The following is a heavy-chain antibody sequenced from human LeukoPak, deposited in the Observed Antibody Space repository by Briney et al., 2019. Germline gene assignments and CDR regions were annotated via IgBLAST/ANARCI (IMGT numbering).Heavy chain of an antibody. CDR1: GGSISSGGYY. J-gene: IGHJ4*02. V-gene: IGHV4-31*03. D-gene: IGHD3-22*01. CDR2: IYYSGST. Sequence: SQTLSLTCTVSGGSISSGGYYWSWIRQHPGKGLEWIGYIYYSGSTYYNPSLKSRVTISVDTSKNQFSLKLSSVTAADTAVYYCARGVGRIYYYDSNGYYYFDYWGQGTLVTVSS. CDR3: ARGVGRIYYYDSNGYYYFDY.